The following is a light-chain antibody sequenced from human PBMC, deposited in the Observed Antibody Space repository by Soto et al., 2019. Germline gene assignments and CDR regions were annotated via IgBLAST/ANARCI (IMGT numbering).Light chain of an antibody. V-gene: IGKV3-15*01. CDR2: DAS. Sequence: EILMTQSPATLSVSPGERATLSCRASQGVRNNLAWYQQKPGQAPRLVIYDASTRATGIPARFSGSGSGTEFILTISGLEPEDSGIYHCHQHGGSPETFGQGTKVEIK. CDR1: QGVRNN. J-gene: IGKJ1*01. CDR3: HQHGGSPET.